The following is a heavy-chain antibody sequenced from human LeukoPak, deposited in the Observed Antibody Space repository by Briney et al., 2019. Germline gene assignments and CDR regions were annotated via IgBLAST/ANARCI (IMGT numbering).Heavy chain of an antibody. Sequence: GGSLRLSCAASGFTFSSYSMNWVRQAPGKGLEWVSSISSSSSYIYYADSVKGRFTISRDNAKNSLYLQMNSLRAEDTAVYYCAKLMASIAVIGNTDYWGQGTLVTVSS. D-gene: IGHD6-19*01. CDR2: ISSSSSYI. CDR1: GFTFSSYS. V-gene: IGHV3-21*01. CDR3: AKLMASIAVIGNTDY. J-gene: IGHJ4*02.